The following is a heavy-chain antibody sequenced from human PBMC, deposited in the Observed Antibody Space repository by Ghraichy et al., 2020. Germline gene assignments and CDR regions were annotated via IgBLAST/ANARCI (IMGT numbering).Heavy chain of an antibody. D-gene: IGHD2-2*02. V-gene: IGHV4-39*01. CDR3: ARRIVVVPAAIPTYFYDMDV. CDR2: IYYSGST. Sequence: SETLSHTCTVSGGSISSSSYYWGWIRQPPGKGLEWIGSIYYSGSTYYNPSLKSRVTISVDTSKNQFSLKLSSVTAADTAVYYCARRIVVVPAAIPTYFYDMDVWGKGTTVTVSS. CDR1: GGSISSSSYY. J-gene: IGHJ6*03.